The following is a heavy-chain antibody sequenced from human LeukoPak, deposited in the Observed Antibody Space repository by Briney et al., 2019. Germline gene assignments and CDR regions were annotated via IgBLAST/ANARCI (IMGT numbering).Heavy chain of an antibody. J-gene: IGHJ4*02. CDR1: GFTFSNYA. CDR3: ARDSSGFGFWSGYSHFDY. Sequence: GGSLRLSCAASGFTFSNYAMSWVRQAPGKGLEWVSAISASGGSTYYADSVKGRFTISRDNSKNTLYLQMNSLRAEDTAVYYCARDSSGFGFWSGYSHFDYWDQGTLVTVSS. D-gene: IGHD3-3*01. V-gene: IGHV3-23*01. CDR2: ISASGGST.